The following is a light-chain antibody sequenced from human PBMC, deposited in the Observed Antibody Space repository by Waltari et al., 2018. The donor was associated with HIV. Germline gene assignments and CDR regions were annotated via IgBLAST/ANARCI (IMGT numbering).Light chain of an antibody. V-gene: IGKV2-28*01. CDR1: QSLLKSNGYNH. CDR3: MQALQTPIT. Sequence: DIVMTQSPLSLSATPAEPASIHCTYRQSLLKSNGYNHLDWYLQKPGQSQHLPIYLGSNRASGVPDRYSGSGSGTDFTLKISRVEAEDVGVYYCMQALQTPITFGQGTRLEIK. J-gene: IGKJ5*01. CDR2: LGS.